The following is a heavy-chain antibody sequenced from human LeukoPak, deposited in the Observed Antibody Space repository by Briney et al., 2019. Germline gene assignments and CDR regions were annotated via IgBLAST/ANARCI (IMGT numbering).Heavy chain of an antibody. Sequence: PGGSLRLSCTASGFTFSRYDMHWVRQTTGKGLEWVSAIVPAGDTYYPDSVKGRFTISRENAKNSLYLQMNSLRAGDTAVYFCARATMIRGITVYFFDHWGQGTLVTVSS. J-gene: IGHJ4*02. CDR2: IVPAGDT. CDR3: ARATMIRGITVYFFDH. V-gene: IGHV3-13*04. D-gene: IGHD3-10*01. CDR1: GFTFSRYD.